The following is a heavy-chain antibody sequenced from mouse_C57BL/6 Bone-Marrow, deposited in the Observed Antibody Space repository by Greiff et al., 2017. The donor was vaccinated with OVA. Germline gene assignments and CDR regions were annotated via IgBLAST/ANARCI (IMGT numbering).Heavy chain of an antibody. D-gene: IGHD2-3*01. V-gene: IGHV1-64*01. J-gene: IGHJ4*01. Sequence: VQLQQPGAELVKPGASVKLSCKASGYTFTSYWMHWVKQRPGQGLEWIGMIHPNSGSTNYNEKFKSKATLTVDKSSSTAYMQLSSLTSEDSAVYYCARDLIYDGYYGAMDYWGQGTSVTVSS. CDR3: ARDLIYDGYYGAMDY. CDR2: IHPNSGST. CDR1: GYTFTSYW.